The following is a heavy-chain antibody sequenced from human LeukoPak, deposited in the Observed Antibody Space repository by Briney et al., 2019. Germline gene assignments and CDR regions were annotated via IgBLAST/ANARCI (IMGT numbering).Heavy chain of an antibody. CDR3: ASVEMATIVDY. J-gene: IGHJ4*02. D-gene: IGHD5-24*01. CDR1: GGTFTSYA. V-gene: IGHV1-69*05. CDR2: IIPIFGTA. Sequence: GASVKVSCKASGGTFTSYAISWVRQAPGQGLEWMGGIIPIFGTANYAQKFQGRVTITTDESTSTAYMELSSLRSEDTAVYYCASVEMATIVDYWGQGTLVTVSS.